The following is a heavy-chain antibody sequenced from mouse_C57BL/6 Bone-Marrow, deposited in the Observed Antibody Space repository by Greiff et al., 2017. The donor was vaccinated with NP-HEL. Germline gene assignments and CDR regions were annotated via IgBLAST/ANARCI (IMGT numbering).Heavy chain of an antibody. V-gene: IGHV14-4*01. Sequence: VQLQPSGAELVRPGASVKLSCTVSGFNIKDDYMHWVKQRPEQGLEWIGWIDPENGDTEYASKFQGKATITADTSSNTAYLQLSRLTTEDTAVYYCTTGGSSPYAMDYWGQGTSVTVSS. J-gene: IGHJ4*01. CDR2: IDPENGDT. CDR3: TTGGSSPYAMDY. CDR1: GFNIKDDY. D-gene: IGHD1-1*01.